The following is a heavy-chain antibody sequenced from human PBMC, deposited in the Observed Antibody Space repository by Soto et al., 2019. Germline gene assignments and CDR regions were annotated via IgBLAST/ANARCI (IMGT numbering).Heavy chain of an antibody. V-gene: IGHV4-59*01. J-gene: IGHJ6*02. CDR2: IYYSGST. CDR3: ARADTDYYYYYGMDV. Sequence: PSETLSLTCTVSGGSISSYYWSWIRQPPGKGLEWIGYIYYSGSTNYNPSLKSRVTISVDTSKNQFSLKLSSVTAADTAVYYCARADTDYYYYYGMDVWGQGTTVTVS. CDR1: GGSISSYY.